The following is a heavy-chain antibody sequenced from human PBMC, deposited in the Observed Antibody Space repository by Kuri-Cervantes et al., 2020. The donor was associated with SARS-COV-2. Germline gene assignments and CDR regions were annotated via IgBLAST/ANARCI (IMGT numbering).Heavy chain of an antibody. D-gene: IGHD2-2*01. CDR1: GYTFTSYD. Sequence: ASVKVSCKASGYTFTSYDINWVRQATGQGLEWMGWMSPNSGNTGYAQKFQGRVTITRNTSISTAYMELSSLRSEDTAVYYCARGGVVPEVSFDYWGQGTLVTVSS. V-gene: IGHV1-8*03. J-gene: IGHJ4*02. CDR2: MSPNSGNT. CDR3: ARGGVVPEVSFDY.